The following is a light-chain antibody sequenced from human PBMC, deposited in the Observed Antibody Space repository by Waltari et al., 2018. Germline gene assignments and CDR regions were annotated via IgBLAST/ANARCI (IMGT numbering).Light chain of an antibody. CDR1: PSVSIY. CDR3: QQRSNWPPKIT. Sequence: EIVLTPSPATLSLSPGERAPLSFTASPSVSIYLAWSQPTPGQAPRLLIYDASNRATGIPARFSGSGSGTDFTLTISSLEPEDFAVYYCQQRSNWPPKITFGQGTRLEIK. CDR2: DAS. J-gene: IGKJ5*01. V-gene: IGKV3-11*01.